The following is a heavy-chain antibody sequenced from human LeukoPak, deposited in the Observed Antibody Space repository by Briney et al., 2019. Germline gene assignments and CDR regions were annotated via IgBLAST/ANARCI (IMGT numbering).Heavy chain of an antibody. CDR2: IKQDGSEN. J-gene: IGHJ4*02. CDR1: GFTFSTYW. CDR3: ARQLLNWNQDYDY. Sequence: GGSLRLSCAASGFTFSTYWMNWVRQAPGKGLEWVANIKQDGSENYYDDLVKGRFTISRDNAKNSLYLQMNSLRAEDTAVYYCARQLLNWNQDYDYWGQGTLFTVSS. V-gene: IGHV3-7*01. D-gene: IGHD1-20*01.